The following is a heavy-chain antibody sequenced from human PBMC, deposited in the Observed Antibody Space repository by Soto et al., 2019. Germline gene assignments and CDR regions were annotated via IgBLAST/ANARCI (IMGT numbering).Heavy chain of an antibody. CDR2: IYPGDSDT. D-gene: IGHD1-26*01. J-gene: IGHJ4*02. CDR3: ARYSGSYWHYLDF. CDR1: GYSFAIHW. Sequence: GESLKISGKGSGYSFAIHWVAWVRQMPEKGREWIGTIYPGDSDTKYSSAFRGHVTISADTSVSTAYLQWRSLEATDSAIYYCARYSGSYWHYLDFWGQGTLVTVSS. V-gene: IGHV5-51*03.